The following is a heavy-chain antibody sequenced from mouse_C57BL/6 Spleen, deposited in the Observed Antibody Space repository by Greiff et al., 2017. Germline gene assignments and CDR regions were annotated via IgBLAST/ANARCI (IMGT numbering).Heavy chain of an antibody. CDR1: GFTFSDYY. CDR2: INYDGSST. CDR3: ARVAPLANGSSPYDAMED. J-gene: IGHJ4*01. Sequence: EVMLVESEGGLVQPGSSMKLSCTASGFTFSDYYMAWVRQVPEKGLEWVANINYDGSSTYYLDSLKSRFIISRDNAKNILYLQMSSLKSEDTATYYCARVAPLANGSSPYDAMEDWGQGTSVTVAS. V-gene: IGHV5-16*01. D-gene: IGHD1-1*01.